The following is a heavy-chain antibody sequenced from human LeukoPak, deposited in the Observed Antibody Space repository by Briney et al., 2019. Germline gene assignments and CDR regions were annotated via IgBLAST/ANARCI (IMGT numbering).Heavy chain of an antibody. CDR2: TSSSDAGT. V-gene: IGHV3-23*01. D-gene: IGHD2-21*01. Sequence: GGSLRLSCASSGFTFSSYAMSWVRQTPGKGLEWVAATSSSDAGTYHADSVRGRFTISRDNSKNTLYLQMNSLRAEDAAVYFCAKAPVTSCRGAYCYPFDSWGQGALVTVSS. J-gene: IGHJ4*02. CDR3: AKAPVTSCRGAYCYPFDS. CDR1: GFTFSSYA.